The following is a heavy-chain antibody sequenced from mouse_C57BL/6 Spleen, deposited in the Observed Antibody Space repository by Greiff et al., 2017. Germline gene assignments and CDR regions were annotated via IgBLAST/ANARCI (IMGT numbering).Heavy chain of an antibody. CDR1: GYTFTSYW. CDR3: ARFGLSYWYFDV. D-gene: IGHD3-2*02. J-gene: IGHJ1*03. Sequence: QVQLQQPGAELVKPGASVKMSCKASGYTFTSYWITWVKQRPGQGLEWIGAIYPGSGSTNYNEKFKSKATLTVDTASSTAYMQLSSLTSEDSAVYYCARFGLSYWYFDVWGTGTTVTVSS. CDR2: IYPGSGST. V-gene: IGHV1-55*01.